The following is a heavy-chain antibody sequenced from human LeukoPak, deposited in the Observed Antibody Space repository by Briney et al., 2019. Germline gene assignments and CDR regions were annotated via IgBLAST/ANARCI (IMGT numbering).Heavy chain of an antibody. CDR2: ISWNSGSI. V-gene: IGHV3-9*01. D-gene: IGHD4-17*01. CDR1: GCTFDDYA. CDR3: AKELGDSDAFDV. J-gene: IGHJ3*01. Sequence: PGRSLRLSCAGSGCTFDDYAMHWVRQAPGKGLEWVSGISWNSGSIGYADSVKGRFTISRDNAKNSLYLQMNTLRAEDTALYYCAKELGDSDAFDVWGQGTMVTVSS.